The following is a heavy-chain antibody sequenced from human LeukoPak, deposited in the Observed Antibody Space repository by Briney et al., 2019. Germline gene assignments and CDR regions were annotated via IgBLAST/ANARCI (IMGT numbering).Heavy chain of an antibody. CDR2: IYLRGNT. CDR1: GGSISNSNW. J-gene: IGHJ4*02. CDR3: ASTSTQQLVPFDY. V-gene: IGHV4-4*02. D-gene: IGHD6-13*01. Sequence: SGTLSLTCAISGGSISNSNWWTWVRQPPGKGLEWVGEIYLRGNTNYNPSLESRVTISVDGSKTQLSLRLESVTAADTAVYYCASTSTQQLVPFDYWGQGTLVTVSS.